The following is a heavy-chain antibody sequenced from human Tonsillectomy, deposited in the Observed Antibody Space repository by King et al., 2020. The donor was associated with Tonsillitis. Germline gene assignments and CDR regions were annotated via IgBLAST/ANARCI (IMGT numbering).Heavy chain of an antibody. CDR1: GFTFSTYA. CDR2: ISDSGGST. Sequence: VQLVESGGALVQPGGSLRLSCAASGFTFSTYAMSWVRQAPGKGLEWVSSISDSGGSTFYADSGKGRFTISRDNSKNTLYLQMNSLRAEDTAVYYCVKHSGRHSGGEGGQGTLVTVSS. J-gene: IGHJ4*02. V-gene: IGHV3-23*04. CDR3: VKHSGRHSGGE. D-gene: IGHD1-26*01.